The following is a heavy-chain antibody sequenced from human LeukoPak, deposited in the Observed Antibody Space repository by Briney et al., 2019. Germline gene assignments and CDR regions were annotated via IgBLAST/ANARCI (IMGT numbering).Heavy chain of an antibody. CDR3: ARGNLWDGSGSRDYYYGMDV. CDR2: IYYSGST. D-gene: IGHD3-10*01. J-gene: IGHJ6*02. Sequence: PSETLSLTCSVSGGPISSYYWSWIRQPPGKGLEWIGYIYYSGSTNYNPSLKSRVTISVDTSKNQFSLKLSSVTAADTAVYYCARGNLWDGSGSRDYYYGMDVWGQGTTVTVSS. V-gene: IGHV4-59*12. CDR1: GGPISSYY.